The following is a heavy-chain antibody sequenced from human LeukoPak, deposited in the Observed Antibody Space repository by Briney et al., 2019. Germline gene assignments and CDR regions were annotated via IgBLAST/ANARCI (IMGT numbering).Heavy chain of an antibody. CDR3: VRDSRPPDSIHFWSVNLFDP. J-gene: IGHJ5*02. Sequence: GGSLRLSCAASGSAFNTYTIHWVRQAPGKGLEWVGVISYGGGNDYYADSVKGRFTTSRDNYNNTIYLQMNSLRPEDTAVYYCVRDSRPPDSIHFWSVNLFDPWGQGTLVTVSS. CDR2: ISYGGGND. CDR1: GSAFNTYT. D-gene: IGHD3-3*02. V-gene: IGHV3-30*04.